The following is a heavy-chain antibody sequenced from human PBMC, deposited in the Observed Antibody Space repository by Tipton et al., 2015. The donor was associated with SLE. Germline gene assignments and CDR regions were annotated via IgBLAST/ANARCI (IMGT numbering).Heavy chain of an antibody. Sequence: SLRLSCAASGFTFDEYAMHWVRQAPGKGLEWVSSIRWNSGSIAYADSVKGRFTISRDNSKNTLYLQMNSLRAEDTAVYYCARDAKGFWGAYNENGMDVWGQGTTVTVSS. V-gene: IGHV3-9*01. D-gene: IGHD3-16*01. CDR1: GFTFDEYA. CDR3: ARDAKGFWGAYNENGMDV. CDR2: IRWNSGSI. J-gene: IGHJ6*02.